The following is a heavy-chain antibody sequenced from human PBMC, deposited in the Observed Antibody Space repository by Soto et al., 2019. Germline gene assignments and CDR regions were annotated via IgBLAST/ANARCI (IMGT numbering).Heavy chain of an antibody. CDR2: ISSNGGST. D-gene: IGHD5-18*01. J-gene: IGHJ4*02. CDR1: GFTFSSYA. V-gene: IGHV3-64D*08. Sequence: GGSLRLSCSASGFTFSSYAMHWVRQAPGKGLEYVSAISSNGGSTYYADSVKGRLTISRENSKNPLYLQMSSLRAEDTAVYYCVKDRGYSYGDTIDYWGQGTLVTVSS. CDR3: VKDRGYSYGDTIDY.